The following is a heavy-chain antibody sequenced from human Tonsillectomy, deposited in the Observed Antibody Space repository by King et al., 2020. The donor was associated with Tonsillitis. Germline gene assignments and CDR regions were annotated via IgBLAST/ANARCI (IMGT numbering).Heavy chain of an antibody. Sequence: HVQLVESGGGVVQPGRSLRLSCAASGFTFSTYGMHWVRQAPGKGLEWLAVISYDGSIKYYADSVKGRFTISRDNSKNTVYLQMNSLRAEDTAVYYCVKDIWATLHNWFDPWGQGTLVTVSS. D-gene: IGHD3-16*01. CDR3: VKDIWATLHNWFDP. CDR1: GFTFSTYG. V-gene: IGHV3-30*18. CDR2: ISYDGSIK. J-gene: IGHJ5*02.